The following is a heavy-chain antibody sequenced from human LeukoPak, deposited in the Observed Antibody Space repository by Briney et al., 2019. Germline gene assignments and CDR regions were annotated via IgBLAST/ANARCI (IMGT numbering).Heavy chain of an antibody. CDR3: AXXXXXXXXXXXXXXXXPRVATAHFDY. CDR1: GGSFSGYY. CDR2: INHSGST. Sequence: SETLSLTCAVYGGSFSGYYWSWIRQPPGKGLEWIGEINHSGSTNYNPSLKSRVTISVDTSKNQFSLKLSSVTAADPAVYYGAXXXXXXXXXXXXXXXXPRVATAHFDYWGQGTLVTVSS. D-gene: IGHD5-12*01. V-gene: IGHV4-34*01. J-gene: IGHJ4*02.